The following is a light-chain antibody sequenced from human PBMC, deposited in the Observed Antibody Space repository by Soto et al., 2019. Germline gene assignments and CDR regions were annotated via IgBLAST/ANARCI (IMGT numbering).Light chain of an antibody. CDR3: KQYNNWNPFT. CDR1: QSVGMN. J-gene: IGKJ4*01. Sequence: EVVMTQSPATLSVSPGERGTFSCRASQSVGMNLAWYQQTPGQAPRLLMYEASTRATGIPARFSGSGSGTEFPLTISSLQPQDFAVYYCKQYNNWNPFTFGGGTKVEIK. CDR2: EAS. V-gene: IGKV3-15*01.